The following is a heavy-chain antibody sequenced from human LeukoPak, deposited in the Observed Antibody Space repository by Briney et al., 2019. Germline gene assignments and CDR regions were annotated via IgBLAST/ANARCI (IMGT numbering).Heavy chain of an antibody. D-gene: IGHD2-2*01. V-gene: IGHV3-23*01. CDR3: ARGVPAATTPFDY. Sequence: GGSLRLSCAASGFTFSSYAMSWVRQAPGKGLEWVSAISGSGGSTYYADSVKGRFTISRDNAKNSLYLQMNSLRAEDTAVYYCARGVPAATTPFDYWGQGTLVTVSS. CDR2: ISGSGGST. CDR1: GFTFSSYA. J-gene: IGHJ4*02.